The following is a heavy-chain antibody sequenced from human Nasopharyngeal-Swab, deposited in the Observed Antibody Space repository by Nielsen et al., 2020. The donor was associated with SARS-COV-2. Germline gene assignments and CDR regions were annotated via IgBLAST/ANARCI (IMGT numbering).Heavy chain of an antibody. D-gene: IGHD1-26*01. J-gene: IGHJ4*02. Sequence: GGSLRLSCAASGITFSNAWMSWVRQAPGKGLEWVGRIKSKTDGSTTDYAVPVKGRFTISRDDSKNTMFLQMDSLKTEDTAVYYCTTDSAQNWGQGTLVTVSS. V-gene: IGHV3-15*01. CDR3: TTDSAQN. CDR1: GITFSNAW. CDR2: IKSKTDGSTT.